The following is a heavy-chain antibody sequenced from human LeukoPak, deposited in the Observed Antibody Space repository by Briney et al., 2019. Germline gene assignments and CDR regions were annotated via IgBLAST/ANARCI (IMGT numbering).Heavy chain of an antibody. CDR2: IYYSRST. J-gene: IGHJ6*03. Sequence: SETLSLTCTVSGGSISSSSYYWGWIRQPPGKGLEWIGSIYYSRSTYYNPSLKSRVTISVDTSKNQFSLKLSSVTAADTAVYYCARGPDSSSWYAVHYYYYMDVWGKGTTVTVSS. CDR1: GGSISSSSYY. V-gene: IGHV4-39*07. D-gene: IGHD6-13*01. CDR3: ARGPDSSSWYAVHYYYYMDV.